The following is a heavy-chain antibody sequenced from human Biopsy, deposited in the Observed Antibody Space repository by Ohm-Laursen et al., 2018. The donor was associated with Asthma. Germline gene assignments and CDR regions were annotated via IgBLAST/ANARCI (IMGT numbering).Heavy chain of an antibody. V-gene: IGHV4-39*01. CDR2: ISYGGKT. CDR3: ARRITIFGVVQKDHGMDA. J-gene: IGHJ6*02. Sequence: SEALSLTCAVSGGSMTPTSHYWDWIRQAPGKGLEWIGYISYGGKTSYNPSLKNRVTISRDTSKSQFSLRLTFVTAADTAVYFCARRITIFGVVQKDHGMDAWGQGTTVIVSS. D-gene: IGHD3-3*01. CDR1: GGSMTPTSHY.